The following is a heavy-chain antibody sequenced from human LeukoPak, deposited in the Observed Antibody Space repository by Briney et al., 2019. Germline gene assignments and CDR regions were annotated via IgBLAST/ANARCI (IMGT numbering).Heavy chain of an antibody. Sequence: GGSLRLSCAASGFTFSSYAMSWVRQAPGKGLEWVSAISGSGGSIYYADSVKGRFTISRDNSKNTLYLQMNSLRAEDTAVYYCAKDETYYDILTGWFPYWGQGTLVTVSS. J-gene: IGHJ4*02. CDR1: GFTFSSYA. CDR3: AKDETYYDILTGWFPY. V-gene: IGHV3-23*01. CDR2: ISGSGGSI. D-gene: IGHD3-9*01.